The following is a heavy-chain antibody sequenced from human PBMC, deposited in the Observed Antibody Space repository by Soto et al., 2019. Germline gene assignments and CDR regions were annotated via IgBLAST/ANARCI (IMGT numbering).Heavy chain of an antibody. V-gene: IGHV1-69*10. CDR1: GGTFSSYA. D-gene: IGHD3-22*01. CDR2: IIPIFGIA. CDR3: ATETLYYYDSSGYYYRFDY. J-gene: IGHJ4*02. Sequence: GASVKVSCKASGGTFSSYAISWVRQAPGQGLEWMGGIIPIFGIANYAQKFQGRVTITADKSTSTAYMELSSLRSEDTAVYYCATETLYYYDSSGYYYRFDYWGQGTLVTVSS.